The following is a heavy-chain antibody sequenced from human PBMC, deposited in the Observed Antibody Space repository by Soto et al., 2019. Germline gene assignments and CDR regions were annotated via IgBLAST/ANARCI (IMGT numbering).Heavy chain of an antibody. Sequence: QVQLVQSGAEVKKPESSVKVSCKAPGGTFSTYAISWVRQAPGQGLEWMGGIIPMFGTANYAQRFQDRVTITADESTNTVYMALSSLRSEDTAVYFCSSGIQLWLRRINNGYSGWGQGTLVTVSS. CDR2: IIPMFGTA. J-gene: IGHJ4*02. D-gene: IGHD5-18*01. V-gene: IGHV1-69*12. CDR3: SSGIQLWLRRINNGYSG. CDR1: GGTFSTYA.